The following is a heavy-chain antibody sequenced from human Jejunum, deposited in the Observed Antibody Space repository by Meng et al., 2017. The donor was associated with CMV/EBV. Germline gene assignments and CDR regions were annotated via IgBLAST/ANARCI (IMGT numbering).Heavy chain of an antibody. V-gene: IGHV3-21*01. CDR2: ISDTSSFI. D-gene: IGHD2-15*01. J-gene: IGHJ4*02. Sequence: GFTFSTSSMSWVRQAPGKGLEWVSSISDTSSFIYYEDSVKGRFTISRDNAKNSLYLQMNSLRAEDTALYYCARGTCTSSSCPLFDYWGQGTLVTVSS. CDR3: ARGTCTSSSCPLFDY. CDR1: GFTFSTSS.